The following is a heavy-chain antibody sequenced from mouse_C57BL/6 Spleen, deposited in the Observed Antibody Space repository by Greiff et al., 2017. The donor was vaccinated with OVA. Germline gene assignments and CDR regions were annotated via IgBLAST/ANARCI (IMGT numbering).Heavy chain of an antibody. CDR3: AARTAQATTEWFAY. Sequence: EVQLQQSGAELVRPGASVKLSCTASGFNITDDYMHWVKQRPEQGLEWIGWIDPGTGDTEYASQFQGKATLTADTSSNTAYLQLSSLTTEDTAVYYCAARTAQATTEWFAYWGQGTLVTVSA. CDR1: GFNITDDY. V-gene: IGHV14-4*01. J-gene: IGHJ3*01. CDR2: IDPGTGDT. D-gene: IGHD3-2*02.